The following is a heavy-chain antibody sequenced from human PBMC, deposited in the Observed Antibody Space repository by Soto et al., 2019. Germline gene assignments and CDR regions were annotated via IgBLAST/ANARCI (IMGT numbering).Heavy chain of an antibody. J-gene: IGHJ4*02. Sequence: QVQLVESGGGVVQPGRSLRLSCAASGFTFSSYAMHWVRQAPGKGLEWVAVISYDGSNKYYADSVKGRFTISRDNSKNTLYPQMNSLRAEDTAGYYRARDLTSRTMIVVHWGQGTLVTVSS. CDR2: ISYDGSNK. D-gene: IGHD3-22*01. CDR1: GFTFSSYA. CDR3: ARDLTSRTMIVVH. V-gene: IGHV3-30-3*01.